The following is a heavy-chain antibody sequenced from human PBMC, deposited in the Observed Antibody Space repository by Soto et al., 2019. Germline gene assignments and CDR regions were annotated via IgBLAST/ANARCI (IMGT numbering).Heavy chain of an antibody. D-gene: IGHD3-10*01. CDR1: GSTFSSYS. V-gene: IGHV3-48*02. CDR2: ISSSSSTI. Sequence: PGGSLRLSCAASGSTFSSYSMNWVRQAPGKGLEWVSYISSSSSTIYYADSVKGRFTISRDNAKNSLYLQMNSLRDEDTAVYYCATLPDYYGSGSSDYWGQGTLVTVSS. J-gene: IGHJ4*02. CDR3: ATLPDYYGSGSSDY.